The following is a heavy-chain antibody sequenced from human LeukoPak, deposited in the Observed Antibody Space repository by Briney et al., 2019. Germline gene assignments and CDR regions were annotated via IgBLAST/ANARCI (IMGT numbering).Heavy chain of an antibody. CDR1: GFTFSSYS. J-gene: IGHJ6*03. CDR3: ARDFCSGGSCYLDYYYMDV. V-gene: IGHV3-21*01. CDR2: ISSSSSYI. D-gene: IGHD2-15*01. Sequence: PGGSLRLSCAASGFTFSSYSMNWVLQAPGKGLDWVSSISSSSSYIYYADSVKGRFTISRDNAKNSLYLQMNSLRAEDTAVYYCARDFCSGGSCYLDYYYMDVWGKGTTVTVSS.